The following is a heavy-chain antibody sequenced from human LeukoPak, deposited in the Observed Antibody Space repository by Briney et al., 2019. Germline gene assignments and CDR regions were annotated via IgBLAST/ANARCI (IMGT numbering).Heavy chain of an antibody. CDR1: GYTFTGYY. Sequence: ASVKVSCKASGYTFTGYYMHWERQAPGQGLEWMGWINPNSGGTNYAQKFQGRVTMTRDTSISTAYMELSRLRSDDTAVYYCARDVGCSGGSCYLFWAAFDPWGQGTLVTVSS. D-gene: IGHD2-15*01. CDR2: INPNSGGT. J-gene: IGHJ5*02. CDR3: ARDVGCSGGSCYLFWAAFDP. V-gene: IGHV1-2*02.